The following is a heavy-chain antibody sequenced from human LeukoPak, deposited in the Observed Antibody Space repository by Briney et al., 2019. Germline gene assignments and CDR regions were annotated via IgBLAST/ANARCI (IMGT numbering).Heavy chain of an antibody. J-gene: IGHJ4*02. CDR1: GYTFTSYD. CDR3: ARAGAMVRGVLDY. V-gene: IGHV1-8*01. CDR2: MNPNSGNT. Sequence: ASVKVSCKASGYTFTSYDINWVRQATGQGLEWMGWMNPNSGNTGYAQKFQGRVTMTRNASISTAYMELSSLRSEDTAVYYCARAGAMVRGVLDYWGQGTLVTVSS. D-gene: IGHD3-10*01.